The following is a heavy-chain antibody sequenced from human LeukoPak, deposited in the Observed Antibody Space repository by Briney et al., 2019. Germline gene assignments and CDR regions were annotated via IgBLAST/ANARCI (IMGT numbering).Heavy chain of an antibody. D-gene: IGHD3-10*01. J-gene: IGHJ4*02. V-gene: IGHV3-23*01. CDR3: VLLWFGETFDY. Sequence: GGSLRLSCAASGFTFSSYAMSWVRQAPGKGLEWVSAISGSGGSTYYADSVKGRFTISRDNSKNTLYLQMNSLRAEDTAVYYCVLLWFGETFDYWGQGTLVTVSS. CDR1: GFTFSSYA. CDR2: ISGSGGST.